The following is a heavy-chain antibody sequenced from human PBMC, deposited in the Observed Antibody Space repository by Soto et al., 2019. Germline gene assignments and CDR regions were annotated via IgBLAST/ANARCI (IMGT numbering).Heavy chain of an antibody. V-gene: IGHV5-10-1*01. CDR3: ARDSSEDSSGYYYSYYYYGMDV. J-gene: IGHJ6*02. D-gene: IGHD3-22*01. CDR2: IDPSDSYT. Sequence: PGESLKISCKGSGYSFTSYWISWVRQMPGKGLEWMGRIDPSDSYTNYSPSLQGHVTISADKSISTAYLQWSSLKALDTAMYYCARDSSEDSSGYYYSYYYYGMDVWGQGTTVTVSS. CDR1: GYSFTSYW.